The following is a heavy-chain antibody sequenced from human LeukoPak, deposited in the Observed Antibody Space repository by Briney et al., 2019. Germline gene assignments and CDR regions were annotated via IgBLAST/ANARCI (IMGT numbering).Heavy chain of an antibody. D-gene: IGHD3-10*01. CDR3: ARGRYYYGSGDPRYYFDY. CDR1: GYSISSGYY. V-gene: IGHV4-38-2*02. Sequence: PSETLSLTCTVSGYSISSGYYWGWIRQPPGKGLEWIGSIYHSGSTYYNPSLKSRVTISVDTSKNQFSLKLSSVTAADTAVYYCARGRYYYGSGDPRYYFDYWGQGTLVTVSS. J-gene: IGHJ4*02. CDR2: IYHSGST.